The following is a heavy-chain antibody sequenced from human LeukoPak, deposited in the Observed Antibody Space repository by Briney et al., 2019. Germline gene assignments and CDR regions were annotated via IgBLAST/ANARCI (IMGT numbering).Heavy chain of an antibody. V-gene: IGHV3-53*01. CDR1: GFTVITND. Sequence: TGGSLRLSCAASGFTVITNDMTWVRQAPGKGLEWVSNLYSDGNTKYSDAVQGRFTISRDNSKTTLYLEMTSLSPDDTAVYYCARGVEPLAATTLAYWGQGTLVTVSS. CDR3: ARGVEPLAATTLAY. CDR2: LYSDGNT. J-gene: IGHJ4*02. D-gene: IGHD2-15*01.